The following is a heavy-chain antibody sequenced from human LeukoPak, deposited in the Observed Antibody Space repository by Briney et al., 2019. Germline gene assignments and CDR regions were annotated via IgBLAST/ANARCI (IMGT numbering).Heavy chain of an antibody. J-gene: IGHJ4*02. D-gene: IGHD3-10*01. V-gene: IGHV4-59*01. Sequence: TSETLSLTCTVSGVSIFSYYWNWVRQPPGKGLEWIGYIYYSGSTNYNPSLKSRVTISVDTSKNQFSLKLSSVTAADTAVYYCARGTRLLWFGELQYFDYWGQGTLVTVSS. CDR3: ARGTRLLWFGELQYFDY. CDR1: GVSIFSYY. CDR2: IYYSGST.